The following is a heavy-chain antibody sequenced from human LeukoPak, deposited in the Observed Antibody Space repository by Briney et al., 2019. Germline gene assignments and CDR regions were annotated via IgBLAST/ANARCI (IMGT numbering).Heavy chain of an antibody. CDR3: ASNPPFGAYEGNWFDP. Sequence: ASVKVSCKASGYTLTSYGISWVRQAPGQGLEWMGWISAYNGNTNYAQKLQGRVTMTTDISTSTAYMELRRLRSDDTAVYYGASNPPFGAYEGNWFDPWGQGTLVTVSS. V-gene: IGHV1-18*01. D-gene: IGHD3-3*01. CDR2: ISAYNGNT. CDR1: GYTLTSYG. J-gene: IGHJ5*02.